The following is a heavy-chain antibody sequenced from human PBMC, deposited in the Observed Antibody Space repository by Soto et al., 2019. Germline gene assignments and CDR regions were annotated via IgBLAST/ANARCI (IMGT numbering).Heavy chain of an antibody. D-gene: IGHD3-22*01. CDR1: GLTFSSYA. Sequence: GGSLRLSCAASGLTFSSYAMSWARQAPGKGLEWVSGISGSGISTYYADSVKGRFTISRDNSKNTLYLQMNMLSAEDTAVYYCAKNSESSAYSSFDYWGQGT. CDR3: AKNSESSAYSSFDY. J-gene: IGHJ4*02. V-gene: IGHV3-23*01. CDR2: ISGSGIST.